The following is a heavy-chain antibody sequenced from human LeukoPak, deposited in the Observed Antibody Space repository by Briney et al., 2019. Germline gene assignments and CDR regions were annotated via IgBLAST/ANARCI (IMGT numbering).Heavy chain of an antibody. V-gene: IGHV4-59*01. CDR3: ARIGDDFWSGYYTNWFDP. CDR1: GGSISSYY. D-gene: IGHD3-3*01. J-gene: IGHJ5*02. Sequence: SETLSLTCTVPGGSISSYYWSWIRQPPGKGLEWIGYIYYSGSTNYNPSLKSRVTISVDTSKNQFSLKLSSVTAADTAVYYCARIGDDFWSGYYTNWFDPWGQGTLVTVSS. CDR2: IYYSGST.